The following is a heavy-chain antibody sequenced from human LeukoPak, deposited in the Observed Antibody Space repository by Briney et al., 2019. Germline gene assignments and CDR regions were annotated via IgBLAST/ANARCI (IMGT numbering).Heavy chain of an antibody. V-gene: IGHV5-51*01. Sequence: GESLKISCKGSGYSFTSYWIGWVRQMPGKGLEWMGIIYPGDSDTRYSPSFQGQVTISADKSISTAYLQWSSLKASDTAMYYCARGNLRIQLWLQSLTYFDYWGQGTLVTVSS. CDR3: ARGNLRIQLWLQSLTYFDY. CDR2: IYPGDSDT. D-gene: IGHD5-18*01. CDR1: GYSFTSYW. J-gene: IGHJ4*02.